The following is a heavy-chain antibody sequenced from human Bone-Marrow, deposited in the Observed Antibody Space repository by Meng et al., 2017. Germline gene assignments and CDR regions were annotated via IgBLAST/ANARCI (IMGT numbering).Heavy chain of an antibody. V-gene: IGHV4-31*03. CDR3: ARGRKSTAGWIQLWKLAY. D-gene: IGHD5-18*01. CDR2: IYYSGST. CDR1: GGSISSGGYY. Sequence: VQREEAVPGLVKPSQTLSLTCTGSGGSISSGGYYWSWIRQHPGKGLEWIGYIYYSGSTYYNPSLKSRVTISVDTSKNQFSLKLSSVTAADTAVYYCARGRKSTAGWIQLWKLAYWGQGTLVTVSS. J-gene: IGHJ4*02.